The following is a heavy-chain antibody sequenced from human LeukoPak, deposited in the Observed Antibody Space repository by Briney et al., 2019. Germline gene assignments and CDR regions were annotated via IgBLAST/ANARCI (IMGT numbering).Heavy chain of an antibody. Sequence: SDTLSLTCAVSGYSISSSNWWGWLRQPPGKGLEWIGYIYYSGSTYYNPSLKSRVTMSVDTSKNQFPLKLSSVTAVDTAVYYCASLYCSSTSCYLDYWGQGTLVTVSS. D-gene: IGHD2-2*01. J-gene: IGHJ4*02. CDR2: IYYSGST. CDR3: ASLYCSSTSCYLDY. CDR1: GYSISSSNW. V-gene: IGHV4-28*01.